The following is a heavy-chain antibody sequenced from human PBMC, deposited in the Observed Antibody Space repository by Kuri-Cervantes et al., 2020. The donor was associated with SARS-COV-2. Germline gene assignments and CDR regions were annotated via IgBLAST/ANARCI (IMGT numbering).Heavy chain of an antibody. Sequence: SVKVSCKASGGTFSSYAISWVRQAPGQGLEWMGGIIPIFGTANYAQKFQGRVTITADESTSTAYMELSSLGSEDTAVYYCARFRVQLERRHPLSWFDPWGQGTLVTVSS. CDR3: ARFRVQLERRHPLSWFDP. V-gene: IGHV1-69*13. CDR1: GGTFSSYA. J-gene: IGHJ5*02. CDR2: IIPIFGTA. D-gene: IGHD1-1*01.